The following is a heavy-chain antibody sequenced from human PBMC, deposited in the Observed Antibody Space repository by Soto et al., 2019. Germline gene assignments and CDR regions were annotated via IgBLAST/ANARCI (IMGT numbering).Heavy chain of an antibody. CDR1: GFTFSSYA. D-gene: IGHD5-12*01. CDR2: VGHIGGNT. CDR3: AKPAYRGYDPGWGFYYYGMDV. Sequence: EVQLLESGGGLVQPGGSLRLSCAASGFTFSSYAMSWVRQAPGKGLEWVSTVGHIGGNTYDAESVKGRFTISRDNSKKTLYLQMNSLRAEDTAVYYCAKPAYRGYDPGWGFYYYGMDVWGQGTTVTVSS. V-gene: IGHV3-23*01. J-gene: IGHJ6*02.